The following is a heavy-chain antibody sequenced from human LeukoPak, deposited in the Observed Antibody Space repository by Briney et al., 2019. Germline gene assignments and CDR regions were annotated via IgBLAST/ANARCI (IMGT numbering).Heavy chain of an antibody. CDR3: ARMTTVSSGYYPPYYYYYMDV. J-gene: IGHJ6*03. D-gene: IGHD3-22*01. CDR1: GGSISSNSYY. V-gene: IGHV4-61*05. CDR2: IYYSGST. Sequence: PSETLSLTCIVSGGSISSNSYYWGWIRQPPGKGLEWIGYIYYSGSTNYNPSLKSRVTISVDTSKNQFSLKLSSVTAADTAVYYCARMTTVSSGYYPPYYYYYMDVWGKGTTVTISS.